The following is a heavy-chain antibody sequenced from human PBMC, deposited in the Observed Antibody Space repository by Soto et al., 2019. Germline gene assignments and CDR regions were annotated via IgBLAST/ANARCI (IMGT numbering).Heavy chain of an antibody. CDR1: GGSISSSSYY. D-gene: IGHD6-6*01. J-gene: IGHJ4*02. Sequence: SETLSLTCTVSGGSISSSSYYWVLIRQPPGKGLEWIGSIYYSGSTYYNPSLKSRVTISVDTSKNQFSLKLSSVTAADTAVYYCARQDFDSSPYYFDYWGQGTLVTVSS. CDR3: ARQDFDSSPYYFDY. CDR2: IYYSGST. V-gene: IGHV4-39*01.